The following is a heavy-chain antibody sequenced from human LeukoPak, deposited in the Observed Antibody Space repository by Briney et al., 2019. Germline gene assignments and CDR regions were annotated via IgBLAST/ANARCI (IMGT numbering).Heavy chain of an antibody. CDR1: GYTFTSYD. CDR3: ARDRAPGYCSGGSCYSEDY. CDR2: MNPNSGNT. J-gene: IGHJ4*02. V-gene: IGHV1-8*01. D-gene: IGHD2-15*01. Sequence: GASVKVSCKASGYTFTSYDINWVRQATGQGLEWMGWMNPNSGNTGYAQKFQGRVTMTRNTSISTAYMELSSLRSEDTAVYYCARDRAPGYCSGGSCYSEDYWGQGTLVTVSS.